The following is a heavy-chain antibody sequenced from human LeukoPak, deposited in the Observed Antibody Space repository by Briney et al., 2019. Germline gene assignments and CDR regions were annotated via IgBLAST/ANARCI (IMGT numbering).Heavy chain of an antibody. D-gene: IGHD3-22*01. J-gene: IGHJ3*02. Sequence: ASVKVSCKASGYTFTNYGISWVRQAPGQGLEWMGWISGYNGYTNYAQKFQGRVTMTTDTSTSTAYMELRSLRSDDTAVYYCAXXXXXXXXXXSSGREHAFDIWGQGTMVTVSA. CDR1: GYTFTNYG. CDR3: AXXXXXXXXXXSSGREHAFDI. CDR2: ISGYNGYT. V-gene: IGHV1-18*01.